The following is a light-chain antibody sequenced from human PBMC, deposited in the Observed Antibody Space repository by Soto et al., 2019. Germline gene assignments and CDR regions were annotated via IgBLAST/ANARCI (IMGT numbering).Light chain of an antibody. CDR1: NSDVGGYNY. CDR3: SSYAGSNNFV. V-gene: IGLV2-8*01. CDR2: EVI. Sequence: QSALTQPPSASGSPGQSVTISCTGTNSDVGGYNYVSWYQQHPGKAPKLIIYEVIKRPSGVPDRCSGSKSGNTASLTVSGLQAEDEADYYCSSYAGSNNFVFGTGTKLTVL. J-gene: IGLJ1*01.